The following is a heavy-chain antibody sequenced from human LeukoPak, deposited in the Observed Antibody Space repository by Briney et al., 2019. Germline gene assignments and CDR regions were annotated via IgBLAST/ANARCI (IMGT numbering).Heavy chain of an antibody. V-gene: IGHV3-74*01. J-gene: IGHJ4*02. CDR2: ISPTGSTT. CDR1: GFSFSGHW. CDR3: ARGPNSNWSGLDF. D-gene: IGHD6-6*01. Sequence: GSLRLSCTASGFSFSGHWMHWARHLPGKGLVWVSRISPTGSTTSYADSVKGRFTVSRDNAKNTLYLQVNNLRAEDTAVYYCARGPNSNWSGLDFWGRGTLLTVSS.